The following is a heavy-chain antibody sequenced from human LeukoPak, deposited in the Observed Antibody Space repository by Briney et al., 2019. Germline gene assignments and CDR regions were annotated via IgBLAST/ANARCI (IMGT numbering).Heavy chain of an antibody. CDR1: EGTFSSYV. J-gene: IGHJ4*02. CDR3: VRDYDISGPQKNFFDY. Sequence: ASVKVSCKASEGTFSSYVISWVRQAPGQGLQWMGGIIPMFGAVNYAQKFQGRVTITADKSTGTAYMELSSLRSEDTAVYYCVRDYDISGPQKNFFDYWGQGTLVTVSS. CDR2: IIPMFGAV. V-gene: IGHV1-69*06. D-gene: IGHD3-22*01.